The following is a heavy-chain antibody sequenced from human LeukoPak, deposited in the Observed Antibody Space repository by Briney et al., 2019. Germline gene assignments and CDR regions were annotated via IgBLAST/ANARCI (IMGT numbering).Heavy chain of an antibody. J-gene: IGHJ4*02. CDR3: AKDEGDDSSGYYLDY. CDR1: GFTFSSYE. V-gene: IGHV3-30*18. D-gene: IGHD3-22*01. Sequence: GGSLRLSCAASGFTFSSYEMNWVRQAPGKGLEWVAVISYDGSNKYYADSVKGRFTISRDNSKNTLYLQMNSLRAEDTAVYYCAKDEGDDSSGYYLDYWGQGTLVTVSS. CDR2: ISYDGSNK.